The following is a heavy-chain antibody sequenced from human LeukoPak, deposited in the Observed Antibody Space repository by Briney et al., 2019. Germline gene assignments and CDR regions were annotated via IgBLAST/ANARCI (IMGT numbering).Heavy chain of an antibody. CDR1: GVTFSSYS. D-gene: IGHD6-19*01. CDR3: ARDPRTLYSSGMDV. CDR2: ISSSSSDI. Sequence: GGSLRLSCAASGVTFSSYSMNWVRQAPGKGLECVSSISSSSSDIHYADSVKGRFTISRDNAKNSLYLQMNSLRAEDTAVYYCARDPRTLYSSGMDVWGQGTTVTLSS. V-gene: IGHV3-21*01. J-gene: IGHJ6*02.